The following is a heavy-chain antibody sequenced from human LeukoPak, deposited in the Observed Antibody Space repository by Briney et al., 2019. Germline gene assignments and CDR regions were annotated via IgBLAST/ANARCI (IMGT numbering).Heavy chain of an antibody. Sequence: PGGSLRLSCAASGFTVSSNYMSWVRQAPGKGLEWVSYISSSGSTIYYADSVKGRFTISRDNAKNSLYLQMTSLRAEDTAVYYCARDYYDSSGYFTLIDYWGQGTLVTVSS. CDR3: ARDYYDSSGYFTLIDY. J-gene: IGHJ4*02. D-gene: IGHD3-22*01. V-gene: IGHV3-11*01. CDR2: ISSSGSTI. CDR1: GFTVSSNY.